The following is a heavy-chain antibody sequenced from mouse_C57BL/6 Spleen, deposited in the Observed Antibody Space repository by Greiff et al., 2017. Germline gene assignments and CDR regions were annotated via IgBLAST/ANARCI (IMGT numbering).Heavy chain of an antibody. CDR3: ARWEGNYGDYYAMDY. CDR2: INPGSGGT. V-gene: IGHV1-54*01. CDR1: GYAFTNYL. D-gene: IGHD2-1*01. J-gene: IGHJ4*01. Sequence: VQLQQSGAELVRPGTSVTVSCKASGYAFTNYLIEWVQQRPGKGLEWIGVINPGSGGTNYNEKFKGKATLTADKSSSTAYMQLSSLTSEDSAVYFCARWEGNYGDYYAMDYWGQGTSVTVSS.